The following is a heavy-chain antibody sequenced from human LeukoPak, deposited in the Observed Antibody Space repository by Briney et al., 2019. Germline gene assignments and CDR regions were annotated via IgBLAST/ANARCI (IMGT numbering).Heavy chain of an antibody. D-gene: IGHD2-15*01. J-gene: IGHJ5*01. V-gene: IGHV4-39*07. CDR3: ARDLVAGVRSGQSFLPNDS. CDR2: IYYSGNT. Sequence: PSETLSLTCTVSGGSISSSSYYWGWIRQPPGKGLEWIGSIYYSGNTYYNPSLKSRVTISVDTSKNQFSLKLSSVTAADTAVYYCARDLVAGVRSGQSFLPNDSWGQGTLVTVSS. CDR1: GGSISSSSYY.